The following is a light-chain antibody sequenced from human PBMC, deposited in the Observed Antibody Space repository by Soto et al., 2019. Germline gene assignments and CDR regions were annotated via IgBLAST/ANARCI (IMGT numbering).Light chain of an antibody. CDR1: QSVSSN. Sequence: IVMTQSPATLSVSPGERATLSCRASQSVSSNLACYQQKPGQAPRLLIYGASSRATGVPDRFSGIGSGTDFTLTIRRLEPEDFAVYYCQQYGSSPWTFGQGTKV. CDR2: GAS. CDR3: QQYGSSPWT. J-gene: IGKJ1*01. V-gene: IGKV3-20*01.